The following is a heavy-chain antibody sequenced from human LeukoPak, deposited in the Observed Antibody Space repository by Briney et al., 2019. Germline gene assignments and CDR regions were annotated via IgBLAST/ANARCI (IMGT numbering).Heavy chain of an antibody. CDR3: ARSRGELLWFGELLIDY. CDR2: ISSSGSTI. Sequence: GGSLRLSCAVSGFTFSDFYMSWIRQAPGKGLEWVSYISSSGSTIYYADSVKGRFTISRDNAKNSLYLQMNSLRAEDTAVYYCARSRGELLWFGELLIDYWGQGTLVTVSS. CDR1: GFTFSDFY. J-gene: IGHJ4*02. D-gene: IGHD3-10*01. V-gene: IGHV3-11*01.